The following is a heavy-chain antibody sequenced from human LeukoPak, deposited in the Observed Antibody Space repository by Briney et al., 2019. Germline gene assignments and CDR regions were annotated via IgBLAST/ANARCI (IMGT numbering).Heavy chain of an antibody. CDR3: ARFAAGGSYYYYMDV. CDR1: GFAFSSYT. D-gene: IGHD6-25*01. CDR2: IGTSSTTI. Sequence: GGSLRLTCAASGFAFSSYTMNWVRQPPGKGLEWVSNIGTSSTTIYYADSVKGRFTISRDNAKNSLYLQMNSLRADDTAVYYCARFAAGGSYYYYMDVWGKGTTVTVSS. V-gene: IGHV3-48*01. J-gene: IGHJ6*03.